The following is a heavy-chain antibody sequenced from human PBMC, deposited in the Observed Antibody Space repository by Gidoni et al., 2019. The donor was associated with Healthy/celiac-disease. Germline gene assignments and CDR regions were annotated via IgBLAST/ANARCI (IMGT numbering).Heavy chain of an antibody. V-gene: IGHV4-39*01. D-gene: IGHD3-22*01. Sequence: QLQLQESGPGLVKPSETLSLTCTVSGGSISSSSYYWGWIRQPPGKGLEWIGSIYYSGSTYYNPSRKSRVTISVDTSKNQFSLKLSSVTAADTAVYYCARAANYYDSSGSYYFDYWGQGTLVTVSS. J-gene: IGHJ4*02. CDR2: IYYSGST. CDR3: ARAANYYDSSGSYYFDY. CDR1: GGSISSSSYY.